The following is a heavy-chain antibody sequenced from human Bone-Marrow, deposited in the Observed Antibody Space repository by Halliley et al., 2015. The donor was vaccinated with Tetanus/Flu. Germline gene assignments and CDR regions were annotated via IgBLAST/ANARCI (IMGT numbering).Heavy chain of an antibody. V-gene: IGHV4-31*02. J-gene: IGHJ4*02. D-gene: IGHD3-22*01. CDR2: IYRTGST. CDR3: ARYYYDSSGYYYLDS. Sequence: GYIYRTGSTYYNPSLKSRLTMSLDTSKNQFSLRLSSVTAADTAVYYCARYYYDSSGYYYLDSWGPGTLVTVSS.